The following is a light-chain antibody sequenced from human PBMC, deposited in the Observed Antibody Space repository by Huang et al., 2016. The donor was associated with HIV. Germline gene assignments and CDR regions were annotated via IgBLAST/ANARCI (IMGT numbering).Light chain of an antibody. J-gene: IGKJ1*01. CDR3: QQYYRTPPWT. CDR1: QDINNF. Sequence: DIQMTQSPSSLSASVGDSVTITCRASQDINNFVAWYQQKPGKAPNLLLYAASRLESGVPLRFSGSGYGTDYTLTISSPQPEDFATYYCQQYYRTPPWTFGQGTKVEIK. V-gene: IGKV1-NL1*01. CDR2: AAS.